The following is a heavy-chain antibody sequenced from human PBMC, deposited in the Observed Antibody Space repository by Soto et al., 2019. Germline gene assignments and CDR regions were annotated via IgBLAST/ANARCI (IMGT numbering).Heavy chain of an antibody. J-gene: IGHJ4*02. V-gene: IGHV3-23*01. CDR3: AKDQDSSGPYYFDN. Sequence: GGSLRLSCAASGFTFSNYAMSWVRQAPGKGLEWVSALSGSGRSTYYADTVKGRVIISRDNSKNTLYLQMNSLRAEDTALYYSAKDQDSSGPYYFDNWGQGTLVTVSS. CDR2: LSGSGRST. CDR1: GFTFSNYA. D-gene: IGHD3-22*01.